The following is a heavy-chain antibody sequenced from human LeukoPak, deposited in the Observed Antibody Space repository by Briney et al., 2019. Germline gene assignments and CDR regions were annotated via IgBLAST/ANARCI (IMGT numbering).Heavy chain of an antibody. CDR2: IWYDGGNK. CDR3: ARDRGSYRNFDWFDP. D-gene: IGHD1-26*01. V-gene: IGHV3-33*01. Sequence: GRSLRLSCAASGFTFSSYGMNWVRQAPGKGLEWVAVIWYDGGNKYYADSVKGRFTISRDNSKNTLDLQMNSLRAEDTAVYYCARDRGSYRNFDWFDPWGQGTLVTVSS. CDR1: GFTFSSYG. J-gene: IGHJ5*02.